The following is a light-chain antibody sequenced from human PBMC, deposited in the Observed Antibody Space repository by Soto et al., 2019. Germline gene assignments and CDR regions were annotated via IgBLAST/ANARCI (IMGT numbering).Light chain of an antibody. Sequence: QSALTQPPSVSGSPGQSVTISCTGTSSDVDTYNRVSWYQQPPGTAPKLIIYEVNTRPSGVPDRFSGSKSGNTASLTISGLQAEDEADYYCNLYTSRTTWVFGGGTKVTVL. CDR1: SSDVDTYNR. CDR2: EVN. CDR3: NLYTSRTTWV. V-gene: IGLV2-18*01. J-gene: IGLJ3*02.